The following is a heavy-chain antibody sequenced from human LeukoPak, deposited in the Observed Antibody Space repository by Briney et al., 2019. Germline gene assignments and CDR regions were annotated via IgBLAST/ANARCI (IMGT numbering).Heavy chain of an antibody. D-gene: IGHD5-18*01. V-gene: IGHV4-61*02. CDR3: ARGGYRDGVVE. CDR1: GGSISSGSYY. J-gene: IGHJ4*02. CDR2: VYTSGST. Sequence: PSESLSLTCTVSGGSISSGSYYWSWLRQPAGKGLEWMGRVYTSGSTNDNPSLKSRVTISINTSKNQFSLNLSSVTAADTAFYYCARGGYRDGVVEWGQGTMVAVCS.